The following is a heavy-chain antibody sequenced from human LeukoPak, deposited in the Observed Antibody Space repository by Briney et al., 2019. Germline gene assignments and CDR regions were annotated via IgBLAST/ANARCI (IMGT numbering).Heavy chain of an antibody. J-gene: IGHJ4*02. CDR1: GFTFSAYG. CDR3: AREGSYGESDY. V-gene: IGHV3-64*01. CDR2: INTNGGST. D-gene: IGHD3-16*01. Sequence: GWSLRLSCVASGFTFSAYGMHWVRQAPGKGLEYVSAINTNGGSTYYANSVKGRFTIPRDNSRSTLYLQMGSLRTEDMAVYYCAREGSYGESDYWGQGTLVTVSS.